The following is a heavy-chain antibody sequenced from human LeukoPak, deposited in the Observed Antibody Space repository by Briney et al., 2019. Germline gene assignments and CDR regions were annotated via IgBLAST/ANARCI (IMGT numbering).Heavy chain of an antibody. CDR1: GGSISSDASY. CDR3: ARLFSPGWEYRYGMGV. CDR2: IYYGGDT. V-gene: IGHV4-39*01. Sequence: SETLSLTCTVSGGSISSDASYWAWLRQPPGKGLEWIGSIYYGGDTYYNPSLKSRVTISVDISKNEFSLKLSSVAAADTAVFYCARLFSPGWEYRYGMGVWGQGTTITVSS. J-gene: IGHJ6*02. D-gene: IGHD6-19*01.